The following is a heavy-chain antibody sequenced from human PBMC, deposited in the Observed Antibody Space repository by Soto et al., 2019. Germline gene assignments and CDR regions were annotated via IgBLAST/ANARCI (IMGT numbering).Heavy chain of an antibody. CDR2: IHYSGTT. CDR3: ARHFITVAAAMAF. D-gene: IGHD6-19*01. CDR1: GDSSSDTIYY. V-gene: IGHV4-39*01. Sequence: PSETLSLTCRVSGDSSSDTIYYWGWVRQSPWKGLEWIGSIHYSGTTQFHPSLKTRVTISVYTSKNEFYLRLRSVNAADTAIYFCARHFITVAAAMAFWGQGISVPVSS. J-gene: IGHJ4*02.